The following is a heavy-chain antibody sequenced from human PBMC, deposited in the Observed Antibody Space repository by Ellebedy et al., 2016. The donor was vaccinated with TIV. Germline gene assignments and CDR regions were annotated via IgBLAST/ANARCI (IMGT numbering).Heavy chain of an antibody. D-gene: IGHD2-21*02. CDR1: GFTFSSFA. J-gene: IGHJ5*02. Sequence: PGGSLRLSCAASGFTFSSFAMSWVRQAPGKGLEWVSSIINTGGTTYYADSVKGRFTISRDNSRNTLYLQMNSLRAEDSAIYYCGRDGVTGNGRWDWLDPWGQGTLVTVSS. CDR2: IINTGGTT. CDR3: GRDGVTGNGRWDWLDP. V-gene: IGHV3-23*01.